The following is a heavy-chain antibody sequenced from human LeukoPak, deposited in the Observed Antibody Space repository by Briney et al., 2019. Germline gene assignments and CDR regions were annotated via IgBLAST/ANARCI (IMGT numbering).Heavy chain of an antibody. CDR2: IYYSGST. V-gene: IGHV4-39*01. D-gene: IGHD3-10*01. Sequence: SETLSLTCSVSVDSISTSSYSWGWIRQPPGKGLEWMGTIYYSGSTYYNPSLTSRVTISVDTSKNQFSLKLSSVTAADTAVYYCARRLGRKFGERFYYYHYMDVWGKGTTVTISS. CDR3: ARRLGRKFGERFYYYHYMDV. CDR1: VDSISTSSYS. J-gene: IGHJ6*03.